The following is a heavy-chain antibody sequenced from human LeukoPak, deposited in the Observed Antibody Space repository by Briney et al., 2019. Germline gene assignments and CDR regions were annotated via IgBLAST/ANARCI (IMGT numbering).Heavy chain of an antibody. V-gene: IGHV1-2*02. CDR2: INPNSGGT. Sequence: GASVNVSCKASGYTFTGYYMHWVRQAPGQGLEWMGWINPNSGGTNYAQKFQGRVTMTRDTSISTAYMELSRLRSDDTAVYYCARDKYYDSSGSNWFDPWGQGTLVTVSS. CDR1: GYTFTGYY. CDR3: ARDKYYDSSGSNWFDP. D-gene: IGHD3-22*01. J-gene: IGHJ5*02.